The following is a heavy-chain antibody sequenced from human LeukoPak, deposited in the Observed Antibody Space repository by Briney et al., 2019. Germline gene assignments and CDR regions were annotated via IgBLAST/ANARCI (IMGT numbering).Heavy chain of an antibody. V-gene: IGHV3-73*01. J-gene: IGHJ3*02. Sequence: PGGSLRLSCAASGFTFSGSALHWVRQASGKGLEWVGRIRSTANGYATAYAASVKGRFTISRDDSKNTAYLQMDSLKTEDTAVYHCTRGYSGISIYAFDIWGQGTMVTVSS. CDR2: IRSTANGYAT. CDR1: GFTFSGSA. CDR3: TRGYSGISIYAFDI. D-gene: IGHD5-12*01.